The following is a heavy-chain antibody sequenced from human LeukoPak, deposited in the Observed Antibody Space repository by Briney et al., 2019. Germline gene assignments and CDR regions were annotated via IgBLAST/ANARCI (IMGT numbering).Heavy chain of an antibody. V-gene: IGHV4-34*01. Sequence: PSETLSLTCAVYGGSFSGYYWSWIRQPPGKGLEWIGEINHSGSTNYNPSLKSRVTISVDTSKNQFSLKLSSVTAADTAVYYCARHVFVVVPAADYYYYYGMDVWGQGTTVTVSS. CDR2: INHSGST. CDR3: ARHVFVVVPAADYYYYYGMDV. CDR1: GGSFSGYY. J-gene: IGHJ6*02. D-gene: IGHD2-2*01.